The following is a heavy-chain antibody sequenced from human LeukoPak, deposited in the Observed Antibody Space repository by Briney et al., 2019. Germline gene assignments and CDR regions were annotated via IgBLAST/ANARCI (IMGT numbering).Heavy chain of an antibody. CDR3: ANAPTYYDFLSGYYTFRAFDI. Sequence: PGRSLRLSCAASGFTFDDYAMHWVRQAPGKGLEWVSGISWNSGSIGYADSVKGRFTISRDNAKNSLYLQMNSLRAEDTALYYCANAPTYYDFLSGYYTFRAFDIWGQGTMVTVSS. V-gene: IGHV3-9*01. D-gene: IGHD3-3*01. CDR2: ISWNSGSI. CDR1: GFTFDDYA. J-gene: IGHJ3*02.